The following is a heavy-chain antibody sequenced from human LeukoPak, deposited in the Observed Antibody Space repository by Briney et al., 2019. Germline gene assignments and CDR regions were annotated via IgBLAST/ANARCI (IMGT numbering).Heavy chain of an antibody. CDR2: ISAYNANT. Sequence: ASVKVSCKASGYTFTTYGISWVRQAPGQGLEWMGWISAYNANTNYAQNLQGRVTMTTDTSTSTAYMELRSLRSDDTAVYYCARDYCSGTNCYFDYWGQGTLVTVSS. CDR1: GYTFTTYG. CDR3: ARDYCSGTNCYFDY. D-gene: IGHD2-2*01. V-gene: IGHV1-18*01. J-gene: IGHJ4*02.